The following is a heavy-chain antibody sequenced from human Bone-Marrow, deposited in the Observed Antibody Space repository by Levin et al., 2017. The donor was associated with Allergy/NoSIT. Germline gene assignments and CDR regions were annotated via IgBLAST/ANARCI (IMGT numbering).Heavy chain of an antibody. V-gene: IGHV4-39*01. CDR3: ARLSIAVAGTSFDY. CDR1: GGSIRSSSYY. D-gene: IGHD6-19*01. CDR2: IYYSGST. Sequence: SPTLSLPCTVSGGSIRSSSYYWGWIRQPPGKGLEWIGSIYYSGSTYYNPSLKSRVTISVDTSKNQFSLKLSSVTAADTAVYYCARLSIAVAGTSFDYWGQGTLVTVSS. J-gene: IGHJ4*02.